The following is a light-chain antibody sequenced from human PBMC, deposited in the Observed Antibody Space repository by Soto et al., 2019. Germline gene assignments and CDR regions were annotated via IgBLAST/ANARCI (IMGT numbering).Light chain of an antibody. CDR1: QSVSSSY. V-gene: IGKV3-20*01. Sequence: DIVLTQSPGTLSLSPGERATLSCRASQSVSSSYLAWYQQKPGQAPRLLIYGASRRANGIPDRFSGSGSGKDFTLTSSRLEPEDFAVYYCQQYGCSPSFTFGGGTKVEIK. CDR2: GAS. J-gene: IGKJ4*01. CDR3: QQYGCSPSFT.